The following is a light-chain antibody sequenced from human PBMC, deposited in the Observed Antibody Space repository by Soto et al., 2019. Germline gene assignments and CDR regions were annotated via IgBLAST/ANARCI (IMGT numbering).Light chain of an antibody. J-gene: IGKJ1*01. CDR3: QQRDSWPRT. Sequence: EIVLTQSPATLSLSPGERATLSCRASQRISRSLAWYEHKPGQAPRLLIFDTSNRATGIPARFSGSGSGTDLTLTISSLEPEDFAIYYCQQRDSWPRTFGQGTKVEIK. CDR2: DTS. V-gene: IGKV3-11*01. CDR1: QRISRS.